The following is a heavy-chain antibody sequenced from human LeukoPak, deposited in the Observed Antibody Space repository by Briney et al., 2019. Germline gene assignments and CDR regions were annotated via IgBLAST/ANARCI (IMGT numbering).Heavy chain of an antibody. Sequence: GGSLRLSCAASGFTVTSNYMAWVRQAPGKGLKWVSVIYDGGFTYYADSVKGRFTISRDNSKNTLYLQMSSLRAEDTAVYYCARVMGRLIWTWYFDLWGRGTLVTVSS. J-gene: IGHJ2*01. CDR2: IYDGGFT. V-gene: IGHV3-66*01. CDR1: GFTVTSNY. CDR3: ARVMGRLIWTWYFDL. D-gene: IGHD1-1*01.